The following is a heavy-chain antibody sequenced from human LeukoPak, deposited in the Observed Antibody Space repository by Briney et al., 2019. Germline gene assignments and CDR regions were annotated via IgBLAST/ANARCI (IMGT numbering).Heavy chain of an antibody. CDR3: ARTDKRTKQWLQPWDYYYMDV. CDR2: IYTSGST. Sequence: PSETLSLTCTVSGGSISSGSYYWSWIRQPAGKGLEWIGRIYTSGSTNYNPSLKSRVTISVDTSKNQFSLKLSSVTAADTAVYYCARTDKRTKQWLQPWDYYYMDVWGKGTTVTVSS. J-gene: IGHJ6*03. D-gene: IGHD6-19*01. V-gene: IGHV4-61*02. CDR1: GGSISSGSYY.